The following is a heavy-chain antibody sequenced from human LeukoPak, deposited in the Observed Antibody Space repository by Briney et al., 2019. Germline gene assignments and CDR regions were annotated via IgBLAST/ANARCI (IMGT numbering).Heavy chain of an antibody. CDR1: GFPFIEYS. D-gene: IGHD1-1*01. V-gene: IGHV3-48*01. CDR2: IGIDSGNT. Sequence: GGSLRLSCTASGFPFIEYSMNWVRQVPGKGLEWIAYIGIDSGNTKYADSVRGRFTISADKTKNSLYLQMNSLRAEDTAVYYCARELQPPIYDPGSGMDVWGQGTTVTVSS. CDR3: ARELQPPIYDPGSGMDV. J-gene: IGHJ6*02.